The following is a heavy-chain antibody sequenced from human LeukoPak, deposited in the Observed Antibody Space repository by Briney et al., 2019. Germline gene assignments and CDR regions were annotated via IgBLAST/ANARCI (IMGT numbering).Heavy chain of an antibody. J-gene: IGHJ3*02. CDR2: IYHSGST. V-gene: IGHV4-30-2*01. D-gene: IGHD2-8*01. Sequence: SETLSLTCTVSGGSISSGGYYWSWIRQPPGKGLEWIGYIYHSGSTYYNPSLKSRVTISVDRSKNQFSLKLSSVTAADTAVYYCAREANNDAFDIWGQGTMVTVSS. CDR1: GGSISSGGYY. CDR3: AREANNDAFDI.